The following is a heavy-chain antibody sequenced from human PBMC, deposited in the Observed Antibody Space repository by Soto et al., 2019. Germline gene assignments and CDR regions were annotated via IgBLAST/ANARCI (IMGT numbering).Heavy chain of an antibody. D-gene: IGHD3-3*01. Sequence: PGGSLRLSCAASGFTFSSYGMHWVRQAPGKGLEWVAVIWYDGSNKYYADSVKGRFTISRDNSKNTLYLQMNSLRAEDTAVYYCARVNYDFWSGYYTGPYYFDSWGQGTLVTVSS. J-gene: IGHJ4*02. CDR1: GFTFSSYG. V-gene: IGHV3-33*01. CDR3: ARVNYDFWSGYYTGPYYFDS. CDR2: IWYDGSNK.